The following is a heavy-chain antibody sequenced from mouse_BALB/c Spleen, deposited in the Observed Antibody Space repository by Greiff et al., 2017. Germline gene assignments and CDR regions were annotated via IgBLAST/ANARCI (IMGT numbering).Heavy chain of an antibody. CDR3: ARQGGSTMITRGSYYAMDY. J-gene: IGHJ4*01. D-gene: IGHD2-4*01. CDR1: GFTFSDYY. V-gene: IGHV5-4*02. CDR2: ISDGGSYT. Sequence: EVNVVESGGGLVKPGGSLKLSCAASGFTFSDYYMYWVRQTPEKGLEWVATISDGGSYTYYPDSVKGRFTISRDNAKNNLYLQMSSLKSEDTAMYYCARQGGSTMITRGSYYAMDYWGQGTSVTVSS.